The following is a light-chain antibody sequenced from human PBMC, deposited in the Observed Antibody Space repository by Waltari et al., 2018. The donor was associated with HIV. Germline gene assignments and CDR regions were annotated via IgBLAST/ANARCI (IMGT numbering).Light chain of an antibody. Sequence: QSVLTQPPSASGTPGQRVTIPCSGSRSNIGSNTVSWYQQVPGTAPKVFIYSNDDRPSGVPDRFSGSKSGTSASLAISGLQSEGEADYYCATWDDSLNGWVFGGGTKVTVL. CDR3: ATWDDSLNGWV. J-gene: IGLJ3*02. V-gene: IGLV1-44*01. CDR1: RSNIGSNT. CDR2: SND.